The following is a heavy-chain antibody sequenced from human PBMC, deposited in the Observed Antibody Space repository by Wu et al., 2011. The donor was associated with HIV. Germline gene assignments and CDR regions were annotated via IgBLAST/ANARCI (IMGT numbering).Heavy chain of an antibody. CDR3: ARVDSPDYGSGSWNGMDV. Sequence: QVQLVQTGAEVKKPGASVKVSCKTSGYTFTSYGISWVRQAPGQGLEWMGWISADNGDTNYVQKLQGRVTMTTDTSTSTAYMELRSLRSDDTAVYYCARVDSPDYGSGSWNGMDVWGQGTTVTVSS. CDR2: ISADNGDT. V-gene: IGHV1-18*01. CDR1: GYTFTSYG. D-gene: IGHD3-10*01. J-gene: IGHJ6*02.